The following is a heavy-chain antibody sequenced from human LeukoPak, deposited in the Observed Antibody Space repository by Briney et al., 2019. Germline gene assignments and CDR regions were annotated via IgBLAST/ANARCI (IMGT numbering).Heavy chain of an antibody. V-gene: IGHV1-8*01. CDR2: MNPNSGNT. J-gene: IGHJ4*02. CDR3: ARGYGSLGRYFDWLPIDY. Sequence: ASVKVSCKASGYTFTSYDINWVRQATGQGLEWMGWMNPNSGNTGYAQKFQGRVTMTRNTSISTAYMELSSLRSEDTAVYYCARGYGSLGRYFDWLPIDYWGQGTLVTVSS. CDR1: GYTFTSYD. D-gene: IGHD3-9*01.